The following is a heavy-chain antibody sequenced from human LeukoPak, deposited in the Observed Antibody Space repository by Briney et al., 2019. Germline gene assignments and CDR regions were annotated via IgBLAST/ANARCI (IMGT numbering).Heavy chain of an antibody. D-gene: IGHD1-7*01. CDR1: GFTFDDYA. CDR2: ISWNSGSI. V-gene: IGHV3-9*01. CDR3: AARITGTYNWFDP. J-gene: IGHJ5*02. Sequence: GGSLRLSCAASGFTFDDYAMHWVRQAPGKGLEWVSGISWNSGSIGYADSVKGRFTISRDNAKNSLYLQMNSLRAEDTAVYYCAARITGTYNWFDPWGQGTLVTVSS.